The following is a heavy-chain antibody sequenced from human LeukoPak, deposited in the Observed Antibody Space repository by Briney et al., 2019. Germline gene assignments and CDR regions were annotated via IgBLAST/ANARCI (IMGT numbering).Heavy chain of an antibody. J-gene: IGHJ4*02. CDR3: ARMSRFSWTPYYFDY. Sequence: PSETLSLTCTVSGDSISSFYWSWIRQPPGKALEWIGYIYHNGITNYNTFLKSRVTISIDTSKTQFSLNLNSVTAADTAVYYCARMSRFSWTPYYFDYWSQGTLVIVSS. CDR2: IYHNGIT. D-gene: IGHD3-16*01. CDR1: GDSISSFY. V-gene: IGHV4-59*01.